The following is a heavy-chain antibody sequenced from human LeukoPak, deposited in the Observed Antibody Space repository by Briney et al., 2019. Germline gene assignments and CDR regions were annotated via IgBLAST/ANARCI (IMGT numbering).Heavy chain of an antibody. CDR3: AKDLDGGSRYYYYYMDV. V-gene: IGHV3-30*18. D-gene: IGHD4-23*01. Sequence: GGSLRLSCAASGFTFSSYGMHWVRQAPGKGLEWVAVISYDGSNKYYADSVKGRFTISRDNSKNTLYLQMNSLRAEDTAVYYCAKDLDGGSRYYYYYMDVWGKGTTVTVSS. J-gene: IGHJ6*03. CDR2: ISYDGSNK. CDR1: GFTFSSYG.